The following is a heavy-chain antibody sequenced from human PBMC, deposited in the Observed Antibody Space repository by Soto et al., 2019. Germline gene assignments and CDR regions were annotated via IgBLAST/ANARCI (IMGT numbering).Heavy chain of an antibody. CDR2: IIPIFGTA. Sequence: SVKVSCKASGGTFSSYAISWVRQAPGQGLEWMGGIIPIFGTANYAQKFQGRVTITADESTSTAYMELSSLRSEDTAVYYCAGTMVRGVLYYYGMDVWGQGTTVTSP. CDR1: GGTFSSYA. J-gene: IGHJ6*02. D-gene: IGHD3-10*01. CDR3: AGTMVRGVLYYYGMDV. V-gene: IGHV1-69*13.